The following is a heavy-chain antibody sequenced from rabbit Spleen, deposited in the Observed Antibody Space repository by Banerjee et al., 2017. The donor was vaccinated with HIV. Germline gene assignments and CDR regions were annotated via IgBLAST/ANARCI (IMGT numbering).Heavy chain of an antibody. CDR3: VREVAAKFAL. D-gene: IGHD3-3*01. CDR2: IYGGSSDST. V-gene: IGHV1S40*01. J-gene: IGHJ6*01. Sequence: QSLEESGGALVKPGASLTLTCKASGFSFSFSYRICWVRQAPGKGLEWIACIYGGSSDSTYYASWAKGRFTISKTSSTTVTLQMTSLTAADTAPYFCVREVAAKFALWGPGTLVTVS. CDR1: GFSFSFSYR.